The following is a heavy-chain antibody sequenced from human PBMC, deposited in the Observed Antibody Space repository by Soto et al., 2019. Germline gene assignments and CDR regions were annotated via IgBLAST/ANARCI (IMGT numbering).Heavy chain of an antibody. V-gene: IGHV4-34*01. D-gene: IGHD4-4*01. CDR2: INHSGST. CDR3: ARGPRQVTH. CDR1: GGSFSGYY. Sequence: SETLSLTCAVYGGSFSGYYWSWIRQPPGKGLEWIGEINHSGSTNYNPSLKSRVTISVDTSKNQFSLKLSSVTAADTAVYYCARGPRQVTHWGQGTLVTVS. J-gene: IGHJ4*02.